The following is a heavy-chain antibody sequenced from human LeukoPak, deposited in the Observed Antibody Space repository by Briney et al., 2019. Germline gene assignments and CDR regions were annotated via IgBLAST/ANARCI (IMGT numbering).Heavy chain of an antibody. CDR1: GGSFSGYY. CDR2: INHSGST. CDR3: ARVLADQRRSFWFDP. D-gene: IGHD3-3*02. J-gene: IGHJ5*02. Sequence: SETPSLTCAVYGGSFSGYYWSWIRQPPGKGLEWIGEINHSGSTNYNPSLKSRVTISVDTSKNQFSLKLSSVTAADTVVYYCARVLADQRRSFWFDPWGQGTLVTVSS. V-gene: IGHV4-34*01.